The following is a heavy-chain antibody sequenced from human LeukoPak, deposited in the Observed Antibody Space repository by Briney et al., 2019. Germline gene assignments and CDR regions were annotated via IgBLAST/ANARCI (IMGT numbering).Heavy chain of an antibody. Sequence: SETLSLTCTVSGYSISSGYYWGWIRQPPGKGLEWIGSIYHSGSTYYNPSLKSRVTISVDTSKNQFSLKLSSATAADTAVYYCARSPQRGSVPAAEKLFDYWGQGTLVTVSS. CDR3: ARSPQRGSVPAAEKLFDY. J-gene: IGHJ4*02. V-gene: IGHV4-38-2*02. D-gene: IGHD2-2*01. CDR1: GYSISSGYY. CDR2: IYHSGST.